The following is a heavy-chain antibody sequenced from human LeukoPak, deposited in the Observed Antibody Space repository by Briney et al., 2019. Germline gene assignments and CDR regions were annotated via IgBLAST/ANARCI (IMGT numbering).Heavy chain of an antibody. V-gene: IGHV1-2*02. Sequence: ASVKISCKASGYTFRGNYIHWLRQAPGQGLGWMGWIDANNGDTKSAQKFQGRVTMSRDTSISTAYMDLSSLSPDDAAVYYCARDPSSVTLYFFDYWGQGTLVTVSS. CDR1: GYTFRGNY. CDR2: IDANNGDT. CDR3: ARDPSSVTLYFFDY. J-gene: IGHJ4*02. D-gene: IGHD4-11*01.